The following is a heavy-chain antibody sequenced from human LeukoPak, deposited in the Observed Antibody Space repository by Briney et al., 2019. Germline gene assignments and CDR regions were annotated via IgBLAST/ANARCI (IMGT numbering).Heavy chain of an antibody. CDR1: VFTFSSYA. CDR3: ARARSSWYGSGITVAGAFDY. D-gene: IGHD6-13*01. J-gene: IGHJ4*02. V-gene: IGHV3-30*04. CDR2: TSYDGSNK. Sequence: GGSLRLFCAASVFTFSSYAMHWVRQAPGKGLEWVAVTSYDGSNKYHADSVRGRFTISRDNYKNTLYLKMNSLRGEDTDVYYCARARSSWYGSGITVAGAFDYWGQGTLVTVSS.